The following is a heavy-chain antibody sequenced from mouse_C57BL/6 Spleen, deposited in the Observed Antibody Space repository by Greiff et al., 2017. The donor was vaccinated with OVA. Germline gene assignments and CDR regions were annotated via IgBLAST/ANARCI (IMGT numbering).Heavy chain of an antibody. D-gene: IGHD1-1*01. CDR3: TRSPITTVVEDWYFDV. V-gene: IGHV1-5*01. CDR2: IYPGNSDT. Sequence: EVQLQQSGTVLARPGASVKMSCKTSGYTFTSYWMHWVKQRPGQGLEWIGAIYPGNSDTSYNQKFKGKAKLTAVTSASTAYMELSSLTNEDSAVYYCTRSPITTVVEDWYFDVWGTGTTVTVSS. J-gene: IGHJ1*03. CDR1: GYTFTSYW.